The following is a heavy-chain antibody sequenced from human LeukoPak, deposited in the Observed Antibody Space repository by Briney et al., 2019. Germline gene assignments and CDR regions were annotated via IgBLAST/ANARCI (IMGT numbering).Heavy chain of an antibody. CDR3: ARERSSSGLMDV. Sequence: GGSLRLSCAASGFTFDDYAMHWVRQAPGKGLEWVSGISWNSGSIGYADSVKGRFTISRDNAKHSLYLQMNSLRAEDTAVYYCARERSSSGLMDVWGKGTTVTISS. CDR2: ISWNSGSI. J-gene: IGHJ6*03. V-gene: IGHV3-9*01. D-gene: IGHD6-13*01. CDR1: GFTFDDYA.